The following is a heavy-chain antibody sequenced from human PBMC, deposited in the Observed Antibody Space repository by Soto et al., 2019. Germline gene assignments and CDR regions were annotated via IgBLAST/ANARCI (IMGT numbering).Heavy chain of an antibody. D-gene: IGHD3-22*01. CDR2: INSDGSST. V-gene: IGHV3-74*01. J-gene: IGHJ4*02. Sequence: PGGSLRLSCAASGFTFSSYWMHWVRQAPGKGLVWVSRINSDGSSTSYADSVKGRFTISRDNAKNTLYLQMNSLRAEDTAVYYCARGYYYDSSGRIFDYWGQGTLVTVSS. CDR3: ARGYYYDSSGRIFDY. CDR1: GFTFSSYW.